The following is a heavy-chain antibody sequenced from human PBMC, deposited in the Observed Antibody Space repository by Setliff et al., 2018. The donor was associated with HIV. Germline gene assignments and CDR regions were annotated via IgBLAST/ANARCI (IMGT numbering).Heavy chain of an antibody. J-gene: IGHJ5*02. CDR1: GGSIISGDHY. Sequence: SETLSLTCTVSGGSIISGDHYWSWIRQPPGKGLEWIDYIYYSGSTYYNPSLKSRVTISADTSKNQFSVKLSSVTAADTAVYYCARHGLLWFGAGYNWFDPWGQGTLVTVSS. V-gene: IGHV4-30-4*08. D-gene: IGHD3-10*01. CDR2: IYYSGST. CDR3: ARHGLLWFGAGYNWFDP.